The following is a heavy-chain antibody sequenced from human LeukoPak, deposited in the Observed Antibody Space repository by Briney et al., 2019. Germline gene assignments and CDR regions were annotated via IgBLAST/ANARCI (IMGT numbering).Heavy chain of an antibody. D-gene: IGHD3-22*01. V-gene: IGHV3-23*01. CDR2: ISGSGGST. J-gene: IGHJ4*02. CDR1: GFNFSSYA. Sequence: PGGSLRLSCAASGFNFSSYAMSWFRQATGKGLEWVSAISGSGGSTYYADSVKGRFTISRDNSKNTLYLQMNSLRAEDTAVYYCAKVVTYYYDSSGYPDYWGQGTLVTVSS. CDR3: AKVVTYYYDSSGYPDY.